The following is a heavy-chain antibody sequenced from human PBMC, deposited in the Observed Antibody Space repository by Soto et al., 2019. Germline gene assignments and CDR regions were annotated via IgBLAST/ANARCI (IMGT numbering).Heavy chain of an antibody. CDR2: IYHSGST. Sequence: QLQLQESGSGLVKPSQTLSLTCAVSGGSISSGGYSWSWIRQPPGKGLEWIGYIYHSGSTYYNPSLKSRVTISVDRSKNQFSLKMSSVTAAETDVYYCARALITKVDSWGQGTLVTVSS. CDR3: ARALITKVDS. CDR1: GGSISSGGYS. J-gene: IGHJ5*01. D-gene: IGHD3-22*01. V-gene: IGHV4-30-2*01.